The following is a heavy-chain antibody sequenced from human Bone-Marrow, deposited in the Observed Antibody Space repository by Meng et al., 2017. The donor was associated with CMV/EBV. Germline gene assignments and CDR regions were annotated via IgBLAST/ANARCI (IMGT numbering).Heavy chain of an antibody. V-gene: IGHV3-33*06. CDR3: AKEGCGTSCYSRGIGAFDY. D-gene: IGHD2-2*02. CDR2: IWYDGSNK. J-gene: IGHJ4*02. CDR1: GFTFSSYG. Sequence: GGSLRLSCAASGFTFSSYGMHWVRQAPGKGLEWVAVIWYDGSNKYYADSVKGRFTISRDNSKNTLYLQMNSLRAEDTAVYYCAKEGCGTSCYSRGIGAFDYWGQRTLVTVSS.